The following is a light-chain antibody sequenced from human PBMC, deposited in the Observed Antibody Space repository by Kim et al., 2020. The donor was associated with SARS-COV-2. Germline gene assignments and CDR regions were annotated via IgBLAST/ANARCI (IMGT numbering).Light chain of an antibody. CDR1: SSDVGGYNY. CDR2: EVS. J-gene: IGLJ2*01. Sequence: LTQPPSASGSPGQSVTISCTGTSSDVGGYNYVSWYQQHPGKAPKLMIYEVSKRPSGVPDRFSGSKSGNTASLTVSGLQAEDETDYYCSSYAGSNNLVFGGGTQLTVL. CDR3: SSYAGSNNLV. V-gene: IGLV2-8*01.